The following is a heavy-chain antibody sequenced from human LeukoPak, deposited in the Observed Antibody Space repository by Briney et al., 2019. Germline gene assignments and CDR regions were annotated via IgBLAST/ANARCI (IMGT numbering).Heavy chain of an antibody. CDR2: INAGNGNT. Sequence: GASVKVSCNASGYTFTSYAMHWVRQAPGQRLEWMGWINAGNGNTKYSQKFQGRVTITRDTSASTAYMELSSLRSEDTAVYYCARDGGYSSGWYEWKYFQHWGQGTLVTVSS. V-gene: IGHV1-3*01. D-gene: IGHD6-19*01. CDR1: GYTFTSYA. J-gene: IGHJ1*01. CDR3: ARDGGYSSGWYEWKYFQH.